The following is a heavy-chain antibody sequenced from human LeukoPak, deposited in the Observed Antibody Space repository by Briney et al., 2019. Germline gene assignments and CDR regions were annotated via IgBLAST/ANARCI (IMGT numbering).Heavy chain of an antibody. J-gene: IGHJ3*02. CDR3: ARGRYCSADICSGGDAFDI. CDR2: IYTPGST. V-gene: IGHV4-4*07. Sequence: SETPSLTCTVSGGSINNYYWSWIRQPAGKGPERTGRIYTPGSTNYYLSLKSGVTISVDTSKHQFSLKLSSVTAADTAVYYCARGRYCSADICSGGDAFDIWGQGTMVSVSS. CDR1: GGSINNYY. D-gene: IGHD2-15*01.